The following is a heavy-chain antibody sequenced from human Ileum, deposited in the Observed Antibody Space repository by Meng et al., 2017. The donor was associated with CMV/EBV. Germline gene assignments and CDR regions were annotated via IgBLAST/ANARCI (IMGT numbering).Heavy chain of an antibody. CDR2: IRYDGSNK. V-gene: IGHV3-30*02. CDR1: GFTFSSYG. Sequence: GESLKISCAASGFTFSSYGMHWVRQAPGKGLEWVAFIRYDGSNKYYADSVKGRFTISRDNSKNTLYLQMNSLRAEDTAVYYCAKRYCSSTSCYFGMDVWGQGTTVTVSS. J-gene: IGHJ6*02. D-gene: IGHD2-2*01. CDR3: AKRYCSSTSCYFGMDV.